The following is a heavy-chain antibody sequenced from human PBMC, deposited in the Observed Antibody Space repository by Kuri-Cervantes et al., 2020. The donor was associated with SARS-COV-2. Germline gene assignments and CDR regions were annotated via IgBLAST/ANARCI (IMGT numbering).Heavy chain of an antibody. D-gene: IGHD5-18*01. CDR2: ISSSGTTT. V-gene: IGHV3-11*04. CDR1: GFTFSDYY. J-gene: IGHJ3*02. Sequence: GGSLRLSCAASGFTFSDYYMHWIRQAPGKGLEWVSYISSSGTTTYYADSVKGRFTISRDNAKKSLNVQMNSLRAVDTAVYYCARNPGGYSYGYMWAFDIWGQGTMVTVSS. CDR3: ARNPGGYSYGYMWAFDI.